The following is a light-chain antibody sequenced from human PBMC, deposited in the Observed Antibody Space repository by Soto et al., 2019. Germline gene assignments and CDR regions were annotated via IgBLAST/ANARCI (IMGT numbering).Light chain of an antibody. CDR2: AAS. Sequence: DIQMSQSPSSLSASVGDRVSITCRTRQSIGSYLNWYQQTPGKAPQLLIYAASSLQSGVPSRFSGSGSGTDFTLTISSLQPEDFATYYCQQSYSTPRTFGQGTKVDIK. V-gene: IGKV1-39*01. CDR1: QSIGSY. CDR3: QQSYSTPRT. J-gene: IGKJ1*01.